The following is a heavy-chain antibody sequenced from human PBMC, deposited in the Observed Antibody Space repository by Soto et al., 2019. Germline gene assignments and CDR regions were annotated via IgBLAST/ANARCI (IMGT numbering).Heavy chain of an antibody. CDR2: IYYSGST. J-gene: IGHJ4*02. Sequence: PSETLSLTCTVSGGSISSGGYYWSWIRQHPGKGLERIGYIYYSGSTYYNQSLKSRVTISVDTSKNQFSLKLSSVTAADTAVYYCAREAYYDYVWGSYRYTGPFDYWGQGTLVTVSS. CDR1: GGSISSGGYY. D-gene: IGHD3-16*02. CDR3: AREAYYDYVWGSYRYTGPFDY. V-gene: IGHV4-31*03.